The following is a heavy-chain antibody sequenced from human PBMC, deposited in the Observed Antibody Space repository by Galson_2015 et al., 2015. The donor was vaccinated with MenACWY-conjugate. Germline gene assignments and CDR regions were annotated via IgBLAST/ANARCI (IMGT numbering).Heavy chain of an antibody. Sequence: SLRLSCAASGFTFSSSGMRWVRQAPGKGLEWVANINQDGNEKNHVDSVKGRFTISRDNAKNSLYLQMNSLRVEDTAVYYCATGVDGRNAYHIWGQGT. V-gene: IGHV3-7*03. J-gene: IGHJ3*02. CDR3: ATGVDGRNAYHI. D-gene: IGHD5/OR15-5a*01. CDR2: INQDGNEK. CDR1: GFTFSSSG.